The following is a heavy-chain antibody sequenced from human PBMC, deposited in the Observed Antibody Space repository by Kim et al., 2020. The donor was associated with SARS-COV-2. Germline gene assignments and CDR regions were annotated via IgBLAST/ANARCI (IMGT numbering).Heavy chain of an antibody. V-gene: IGHV3-33*06. CDR2: IWYDGSNK. D-gene: IGHD5-12*01. CDR1: GFTFSSYG. CDR3: AKDSGMATISQGAVDI. J-gene: IGHJ3*02. Sequence: GGSLRLSCAASGFTFSSYGMHWVRQAPGNWLEWVALIWYDGSNKYYADSVKGRFTISRDNSKNTLYLQMNSLRAEDTAVYYCAKDSGMATISQGAVDIWG.